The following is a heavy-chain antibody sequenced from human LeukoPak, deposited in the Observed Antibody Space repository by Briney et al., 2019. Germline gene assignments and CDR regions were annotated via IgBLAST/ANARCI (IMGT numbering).Heavy chain of an antibody. CDR1: GGSISSYY. V-gene: IGHV4-4*07. CDR2: MYTNGSM. D-gene: IGHD3-16*01. CDR3: ARDYDDYVFAFDI. Sequence: SETLSLTCTVSGGSISSYYWSWIRQPAGKGLEWIGRMYTNGSMKKPSLKSRVTMSLDTSKNQFSLKLSSVTAADTSVYYCARDYDDYVFAFDIWGQGRMVTVSS. J-gene: IGHJ3*02.